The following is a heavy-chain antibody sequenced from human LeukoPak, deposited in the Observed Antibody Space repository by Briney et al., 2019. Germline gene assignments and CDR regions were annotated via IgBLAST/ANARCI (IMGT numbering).Heavy chain of an antibody. CDR2: MNPNSGNT. CDR3: ARSYGDGDAFDI. D-gene: IGHD4-17*01. Sequence: ASLKVFCKASGYTFTSYDINWVRQATGQGLEWMGWMNPNSGNTGYAQKFQGRVTMTRNTSISTAYMELSSLRSEDTAVYYCARSYGDGDAFDIWGQGTMVTVSS. CDR1: GYTFTSYD. V-gene: IGHV1-8*01. J-gene: IGHJ3*02.